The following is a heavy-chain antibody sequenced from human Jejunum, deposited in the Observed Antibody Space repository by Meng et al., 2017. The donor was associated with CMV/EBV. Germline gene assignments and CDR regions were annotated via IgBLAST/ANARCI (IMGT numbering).Heavy chain of an antibody. V-gene: IGHV3-74*01. Sequence: FSSHWMHWVRQAPGKGLVWVSRIDGDGSYTNYADSVKGRFTISRDNAKSTLFLEMNSLRVEDTAVYYCARDAAYCDGGGCYSAYYFDYWGQGALVTVSS. CDR1: FSSHW. CDR3: ARDAAYCDGGGCYSAYYFDY. CDR2: IDGDGSYT. J-gene: IGHJ4*02. D-gene: IGHD2-15*01.